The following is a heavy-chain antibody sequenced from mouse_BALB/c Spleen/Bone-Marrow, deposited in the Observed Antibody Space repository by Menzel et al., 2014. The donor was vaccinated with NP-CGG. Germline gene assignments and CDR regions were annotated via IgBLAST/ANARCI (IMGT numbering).Heavy chain of an antibody. J-gene: IGHJ2*01. Sequence: GSELVRPGASVKLSCKASGYTFTSYWMHWVKQRPGQGLEWIGNIYPGSGSTNYDEKFKSKATLTVDTSSSTAYMQLSSLTSEDSAVYYCTQGYWGQGTTLTVSS. CDR2: IYPGSGST. V-gene: IGHV1S22*01. CDR3: TQGY. CDR1: GYTFTSYW.